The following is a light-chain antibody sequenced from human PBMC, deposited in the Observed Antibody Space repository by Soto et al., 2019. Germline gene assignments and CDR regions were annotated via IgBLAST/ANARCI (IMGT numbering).Light chain of an antibody. V-gene: IGKV3-20*01. CDR2: GAS. CDR1: QSISSSY. J-gene: IGKJ1*01. CDR3: QQYGSSPRT. Sequence: EIVLTQSPGTLSVSPGERATRSCRVSQSISSSYLAWYQQKPGQAPRLLIFGASSRATGIPDRFSGSGSGTDFTLTISRLEPEDFAVYYCQQYGSSPRTFGQGTKVDIK.